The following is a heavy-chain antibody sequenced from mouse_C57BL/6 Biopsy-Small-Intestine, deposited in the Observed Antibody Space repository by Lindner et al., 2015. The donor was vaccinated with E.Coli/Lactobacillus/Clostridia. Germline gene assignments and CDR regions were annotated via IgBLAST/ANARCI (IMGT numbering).Heavy chain of an antibody. D-gene: IGHD2-12*01. CDR1: GYSFTGNN. V-gene: IGHV1S135*01. Sequence: VQLQESGPELVKPGASVKMSCKASGYSFTGNNMHWVKQSHGKSLEWIGYIDPYNAATSYNQKFKGKATLTVDKSSSTAYMQLNSLTSEDSAVYYCARGYSIYSYDVYFDYWGQGTTLTVSS. CDR3: ARGYSIYSYDVYFDY. CDR2: IDPYNAAT. J-gene: IGHJ2*01.